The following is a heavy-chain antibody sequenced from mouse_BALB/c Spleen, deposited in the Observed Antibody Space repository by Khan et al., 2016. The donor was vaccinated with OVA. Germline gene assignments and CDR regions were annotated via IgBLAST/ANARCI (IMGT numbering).Heavy chain of an antibody. Sequence: QVRLQQSGAELVKPGASVKMSCKASGYTFTSYTMHWVKQRSGQGLEWIGYINPSSGYTKYNQKFKDKATLTADKSSSTAYMQLSSLTSEDSAVYYCARKSTRASYWGQGTTLTVSS. CDR3: ARKSTRASY. CDR2: INPSSGYT. J-gene: IGHJ2*01. D-gene: IGHD3-1*01. V-gene: IGHV1-4*01. CDR1: GYTFTSYT.